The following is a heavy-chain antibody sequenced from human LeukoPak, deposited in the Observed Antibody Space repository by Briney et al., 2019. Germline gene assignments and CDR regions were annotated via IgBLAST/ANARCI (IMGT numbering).Heavy chain of an antibody. V-gene: IGHV1-18*01. J-gene: IGHJ4*02. CDR3: AAYYYGSGSSGAFDY. Sequence: GASVKVSCKASGYTFTSYGISWVRQAPGPGLEWMGWISAYNGNTNYAQKLQGRVTMTTDTSTSTAYMELRSLRSDDTAVYYCAAYYYGSGSSGAFDYWGQGTLVTVSS. CDR2: ISAYNGNT. D-gene: IGHD3-10*01. CDR1: GYTFTSYG.